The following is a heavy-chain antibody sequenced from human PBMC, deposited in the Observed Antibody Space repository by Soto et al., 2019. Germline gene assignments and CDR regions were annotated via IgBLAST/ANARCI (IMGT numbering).Heavy chain of an antibody. CDR1: GYTFTSYG. V-gene: IGHV1-18*01. D-gene: IGHD2-2*02. J-gene: IGHJ4*02. CDR3: ARGGYCSSTSCYTGHLDY. Sequence: ASVKVSCKASGYTFTSYGISWLRQAPGQGLEWMGWISAYNGNTNYAQKLQGRVTMATDTSTSTAYMELRSLRSDDTAVYYCARGGYCSSTSCYTGHLDYWGQGTLVTVSS. CDR2: ISAYNGNT.